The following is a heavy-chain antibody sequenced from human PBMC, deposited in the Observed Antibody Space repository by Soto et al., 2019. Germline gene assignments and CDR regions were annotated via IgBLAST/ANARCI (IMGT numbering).Heavy chain of an antibody. CDR3: AKDREDTAMFFGL. CDR2: ISNDGTTK. J-gene: IGHJ4*02. CDR1: GLTFSIYG. Sequence: QVQLVESGGGVVQPGRSLRLSCAASGLTFSIYGMHWVRQAPGKGLEWLAVISNDGTTKYFADSVRGRFTTSRDNSMNTLYLQMTRLRPEDTGVYYCAKDREDTAMFFGLWGQGNRVTVSS. D-gene: IGHD5-18*01. V-gene: IGHV3-30*18.